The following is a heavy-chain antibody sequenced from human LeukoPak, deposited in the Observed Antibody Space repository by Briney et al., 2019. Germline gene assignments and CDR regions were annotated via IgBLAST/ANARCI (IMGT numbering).Heavy chain of an antibody. CDR1: GYTFTGYY. Sequence: GASVKVSCQASGYTFTGYYLHWVRQAPAQGLEGMGWINPNCCGTNYAQKFQGRVTMTRETSIRTAYIDLSRLRSDDTAVYYCARDPYYDILNGYYKRSLFDPWGQGTLVTVSS. J-gene: IGHJ5*02. D-gene: IGHD3-9*01. CDR3: ARDPYYDILNGYYKRSLFDP. CDR2: INPNCCGT. V-gene: IGHV1-2*02.